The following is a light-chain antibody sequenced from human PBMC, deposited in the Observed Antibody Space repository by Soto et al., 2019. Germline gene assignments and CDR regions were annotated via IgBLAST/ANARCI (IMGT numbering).Light chain of an antibody. J-gene: IGKJ3*01. CDR2: AAS. CDR1: QGLNTN. CDR3: QQSNKYFT. Sequence: IPLTQSPSSLSASVGDRVTIACRASQGLNTNLAWYQQEPGKAPKLLIYAASTLQKGVPSRFSGNGSGTDFTLTISSLQPEDFATYYCQQSNKYFTFGPGTKVDIK. V-gene: IGKV1-9*01.